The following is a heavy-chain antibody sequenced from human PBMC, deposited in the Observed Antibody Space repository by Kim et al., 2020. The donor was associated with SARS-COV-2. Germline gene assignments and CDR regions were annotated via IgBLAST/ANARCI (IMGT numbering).Heavy chain of an antibody. Sequence: SVKVSCKASGGTFSSYAISWVRQAPGQGLEWMGGIIPIFGTANYAQKFQGRVTITADESTSTAYMELSSLRSEDTAVYYCASPHYQDITMVRGQNVHRTVYYYYGMDVWGQGTTVTVSS. CDR2: IIPIFGTA. J-gene: IGHJ6*02. V-gene: IGHV1-69*13. D-gene: IGHD3-10*01. CDR3: ASPHYQDITMVRGQNVHRTVYYYYGMDV. CDR1: GGTFSSYA.